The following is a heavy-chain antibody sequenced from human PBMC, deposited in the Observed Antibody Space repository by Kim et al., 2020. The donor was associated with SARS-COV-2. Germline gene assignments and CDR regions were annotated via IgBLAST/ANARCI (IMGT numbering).Heavy chain of an antibody. D-gene: IGHD3-22*01. J-gene: IGHJ5*02. CDR2: IIPIFGTA. CDR3: ARSSVNYDSSDPPNWFDP. V-gene: IGHV1-69*13. CDR1: GGTFSSYA. Sequence: SVKVSCKASGGTFSSYAISWVRQAPGQGLEWMGGIIPIFGTANYAQKFQGRVTITADESTSTAYMELSSLRSEDTAVYYCARSSVNYDSSDPPNWFDPWGQGTLVTVSS.